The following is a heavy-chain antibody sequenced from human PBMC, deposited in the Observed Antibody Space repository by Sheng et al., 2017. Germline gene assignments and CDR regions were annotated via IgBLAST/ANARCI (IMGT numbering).Heavy chain of an antibody. CDR3: ARGERSSSSEALEA. Sequence: QVQLVQSGAEVKKPGASVKVSCKASGYTFSRYDINWVRQATGQGLEWMGWMNPKSGNTGYAQKFQGRVTITRNTSISTAYMELSSLRSEDTAVYYCARGERSSSSEALEAWGQGTLVTVSS. CDR2: MNPKSGNT. V-gene: IGHV1-8*03. D-gene: IGHD6-6*01. J-gene: IGHJ4*02. CDR1: GYTFSRYD.